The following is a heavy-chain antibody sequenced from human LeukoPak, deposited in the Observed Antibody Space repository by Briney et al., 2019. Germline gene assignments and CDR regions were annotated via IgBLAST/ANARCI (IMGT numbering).Heavy chain of an antibody. CDR2: IRANGGGT. J-gene: IGHJ4*02. V-gene: IGHV3-23*01. Sequence: GGSLRLSCAASGFTFSSYAMGWVRQSPGKGLEWVSVIRANGGGTSYADSVRGRFTISRDNSKSTLYLQMDNLRVDDTAVYYYAKDIIVGDTVTLDYWGQGTLVTVSS. CDR1: GFTFSSYA. CDR3: AKDIIVGDTVTLDY. D-gene: IGHD1-26*01.